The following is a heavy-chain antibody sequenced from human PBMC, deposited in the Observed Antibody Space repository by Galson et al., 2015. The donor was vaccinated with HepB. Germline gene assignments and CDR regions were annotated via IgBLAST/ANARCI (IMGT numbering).Heavy chain of an antibody. J-gene: IGHJ3*01. Sequence: PALVKPPQTLTLTCTFSGFSLSSTGVGVGWIRQPPEKALEWLSVIYWDDDDRYSPSLQSRLKITKDTSKNQVVLTMTNMDPVDTVTFYCAHVMITFGGVIGPDAFDFWAQGTMVTVSS. CDR2: IYWDDDD. D-gene: IGHD3-16*02. V-gene: IGHV2-5*02. CDR1: GFSLSSTGVG. CDR3: AHVMITFGGVIGPDAFDF.